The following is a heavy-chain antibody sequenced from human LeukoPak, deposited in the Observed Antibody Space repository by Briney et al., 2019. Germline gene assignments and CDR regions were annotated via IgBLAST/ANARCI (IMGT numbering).Heavy chain of an antibody. CDR3: ARVSIGWYSFDY. CDR1: GLSLRSSA. Sequence: GGSLRLSCAASGLSLRSSAMSWVRQAPGKGLEWVSSISISGNSAYYADSVKGRFTFAKDNSKNTLYLQMNSLRAEDTAVYYCARVSIGWYSFDYWGQGTLVTVSS. CDR2: ISISGNSA. V-gene: IGHV3-23*01. J-gene: IGHJ4*02. D-gene: IGHD6-19*01.